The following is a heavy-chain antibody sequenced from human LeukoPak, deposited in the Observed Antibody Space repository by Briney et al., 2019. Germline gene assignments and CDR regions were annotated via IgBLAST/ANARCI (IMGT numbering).Heavy chain of an antibody. CDR1: GFSFDDYS. J-gene: IGHJ6*02. CDR3: ARDRYYGLDV. CDR2: ITWDGGST. V-gene: IGHV3-43D*03. Sequence: GGSLRLSCAASGFSFDDYSMHWVRQAPGKGLEWVSLITWDGGSTYYADSVKGRFTISRDNAKNSLYLQMNSLRAEDTAVYYCARDRYYGLDVWGQGTTVTVSS.